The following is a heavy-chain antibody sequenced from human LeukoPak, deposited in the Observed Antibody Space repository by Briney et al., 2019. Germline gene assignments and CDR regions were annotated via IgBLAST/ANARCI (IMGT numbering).Heavy chain of an antibody. CDR3: ARRTYYDFWSGYNFDY. CDR1: GYTFTSYD. Sequence: GASVKVSCKASGYTFTSYDINWVRQATGQGLEWMGWMNPNSGNTGYAQKFQGRVTMTRNTSISTAYMELSRLRSDDTAVYYCARRTYYDFWSGYNFDYWGQGTLVTVSS. J-gene: IGHJ4*02. V-gene: IGHV1-8*01. CDR2: MNPNSGNT. D-gene: IGHD3-3*01.